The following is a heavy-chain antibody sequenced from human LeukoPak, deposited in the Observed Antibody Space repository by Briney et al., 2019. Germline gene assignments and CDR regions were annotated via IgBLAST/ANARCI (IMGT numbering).Heavy chain of an antibody. CDR2: INSDGSST. CDR3: ARDNIVDFWSGYYLDY. V-gene: IGHV3-74*01. Sequence: GGSLRLSCAASGFTFSSYWMHWVRQAPGKGLVWVSRINSDGSSTSYADSVKGRFTISRDNAKNSLYLQMNSLRAEDTAVYYCARDNIVDFWSGYYLDYWGQGTLVTVSS. J-gene: IGHJ4*02. D-gene: IGHD3-3*01. CDR1: GFTFSSYW.